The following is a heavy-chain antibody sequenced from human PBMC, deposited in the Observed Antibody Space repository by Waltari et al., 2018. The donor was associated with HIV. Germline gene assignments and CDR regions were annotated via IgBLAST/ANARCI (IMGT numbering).Heavy chain of an antibody. D-gene: IGHD6-19*01. CDR3: VRSGWSISVYYHHDVDV. CDR1: GLKFGDNA. Sequence: DVQVMETGGTVVQPGQSLRLSCTTSGLKFGDNAVSWFRQGPGKGLQWIGFMRSANYGGTKEYAPSVKGRFTVSRDDSKNIAFLEMNNLKIEDTALYYCVRSGWSISVYYHHDVDVWGQGTMVTVSS. V-gene: IGHV3-49*03. J-gene: IGHJ6*02. CDR2: MRSANYGGTK.